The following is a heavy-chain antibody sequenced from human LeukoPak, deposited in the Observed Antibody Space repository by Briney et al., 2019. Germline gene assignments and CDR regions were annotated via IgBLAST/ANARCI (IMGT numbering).Heavy chain of an antibody. Sequence: GASVKLSCKSSGYTFTGYYMHWVRHAPGQGLEWMGGINPNSGGTNYAQKFQGRVPITRDTSISTDYMELSRLRSDDTAVYYGPRARPAGYSSSWRQSYFVYWVEATLDSVS. CDR2: INPNSGGT. J-gene: IGHJ4*02. CDR3: PRARPAGYSSSWRQSYFVY. D-gene: IGHD6-13*01. CDR1: GYTFTGYY. V-gene: IGHV1-2*02.